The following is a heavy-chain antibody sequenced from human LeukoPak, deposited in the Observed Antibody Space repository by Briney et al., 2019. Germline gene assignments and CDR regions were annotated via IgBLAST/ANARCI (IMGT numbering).Heavy chain of an antibody. CDR1: GYTFNRYE. CDR3: ARGDSVYDYRFDY. V-gene: IGHV1-18*01. Sequence: ASVKVSCKASGYTFNRYEISWVRQAPGQGLEWMGWISGYNGNANYAQKVQGRVTMTTDTSTSTAYMELRSLRSDDTAVYYCARGDSVYDYRFDYWGQGTLVTVSS. J-gene: IGHJ4*02. D-gene: IGHD5/OR15-5a*01. CDR2: ISGYNGNA.